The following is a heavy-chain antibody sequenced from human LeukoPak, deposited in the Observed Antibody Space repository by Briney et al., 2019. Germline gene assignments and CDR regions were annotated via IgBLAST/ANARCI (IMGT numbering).Heavy chain of an antibody. CDR1: GFTFSSHG. CDR2: ISASGGEK. D-gene: IGHD2-21*01. V-gene: IGHV3-23*01. J-gene: IGHJ4*02. CDR3: AKIGVIGLWYFDH. Sequence: PGGSLRLSCAASGFTFSSHGMSWVRQTPERGLEWVSSISASGGEKFYADSVRGRFTISRDNSKNTLYLQMYSLRPEDTAIYYCAKIGVIGLWYFDHWGQGSLVTVSS.